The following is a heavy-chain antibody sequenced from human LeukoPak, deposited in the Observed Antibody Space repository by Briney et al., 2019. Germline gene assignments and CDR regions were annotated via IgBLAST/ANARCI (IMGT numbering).Heavy chain of an antibody. CDR3: ATRKCLGCQLFYLDY. V-gene: IGHV3-7*01. D-gene: IGHD3-16*01. Sequence: PGGSLRLSCAASGFTFSSYWMSWVRQAPGKGLEWVANIKQDGSEKYYVDSVKGRFTISRDNAKNSLYLQMDSLRADDSALYYCATRKCLGCQLFYLDYWGQGSLVTVSS. J-gene: IGHJ4*02. CDR1: GFTFSSYW. CDR2: IKQDGSEK.